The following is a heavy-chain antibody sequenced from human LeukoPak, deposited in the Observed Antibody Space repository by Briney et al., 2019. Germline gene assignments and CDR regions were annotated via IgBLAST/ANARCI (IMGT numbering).Heavy chain of an antibody. D-gene: IGHD6-13*01. J-gene: IGHJ6*02. CDR2: MKQDGSEK. CDR1: GFTFSSYW. V-gene: IGHV3-7*01. CDR3: AREIEAYSSSWYWDYYYGMDV. Sequence: PGGSLRLSCAASGFTFSSYWMSWVRQAPGKGLEWVANMKQDGSEKYYVDSVKGRFTISRDNAKNSLYLQMNSLRAEDTAVYYCAREIEAYSSSWYWDYYYGMDVWGQGTTVTVSS.